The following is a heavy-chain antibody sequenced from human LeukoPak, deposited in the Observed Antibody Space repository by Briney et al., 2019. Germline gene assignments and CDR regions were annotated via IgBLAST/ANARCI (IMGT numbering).Heavy chain of an antibody. CDR1: GFTVSSNY. D-gene: IGHD3-3*01. CDR3: AKDLWSGSSLIDY. Sequence: GGSLRLSCAASGFTVSSNYMSWVRQAPGKGLEWVSVIYSGGSTYYADSVKGRFTISRDNSKNTLYLQMNSLRAEDTAVYYCAKDLWSGSSLIDYWGQGTLVTVSS. V-gene: IGHV3-53*01. J-gene: IGHJ4*02. CDR2: IYSGGST.